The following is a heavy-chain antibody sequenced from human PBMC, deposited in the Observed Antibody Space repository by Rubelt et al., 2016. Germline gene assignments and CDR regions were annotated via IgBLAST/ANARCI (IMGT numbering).Heavy chain of an antibody. CDR3: AKGRWDYSGSLDPYDY. CDR2: LSGSGGST. J-gene: IGHJ4*02. D-gene: IGHD6-6*01. Sequence: GGSLRLSCAASGFTFSNYWMHWVRQAPGKGLVWVSVLSGSGGSTYYADSVKGRFTISRDNSKNTLYLQMNSLRADDTAIYYCAKGRWDYSGSLDPYDYWGQGTLVTVSS. CDR1: GFTFSNYW. V-gene: IGHV3-23*01.